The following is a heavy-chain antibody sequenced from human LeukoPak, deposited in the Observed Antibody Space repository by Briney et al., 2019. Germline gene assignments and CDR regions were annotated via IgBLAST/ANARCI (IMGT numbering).Heavy chain of an antibody. CDR2: IRYDGSNK. CDR3: AKDLHAWIQLWSRLDAFDI. Sequence: QPGGSLRLSCAASGFTFSSYGMHWVRQAPGKGLEWVAFIRYDGSNKYYADSVKGRFTISRDNSKNTLYLQMNSLRAEDTAVYYCAKDLHAWIQLWSRLDAFDIWGQGTMVTVSS. D-gene: IGHD5-18*01. V-gene: IGHV3-30*02. J-gene: IGHJ3*02. CDR1: GFTFSSYG.